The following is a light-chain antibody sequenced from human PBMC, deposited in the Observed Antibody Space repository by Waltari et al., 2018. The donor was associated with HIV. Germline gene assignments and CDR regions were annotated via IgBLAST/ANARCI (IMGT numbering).Light chain of an antibody. Sequence: SYELTQPPSVSVSPGQTARITCPGDELPKNYAYWYQQKSGQAPVLVIYEDSKRPSGIPERFSGSSSGTMATLTISGAQVEDEADYYCYSTDSSGNHVVFGGGTKLTVL. J-gene: IGLJ2*01. V-gene: IGLV3-10*01. CDR1: ELPKNY. CDR2: EDS. CDR3: YSTDSSGNHVV.